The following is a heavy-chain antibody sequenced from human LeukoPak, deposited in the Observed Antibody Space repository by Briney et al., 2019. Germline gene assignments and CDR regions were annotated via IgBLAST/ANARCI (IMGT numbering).Heavy chain of an antibody. V-gene: IGHV1-2*02. CDR2: INPNSGGT. CDR3: ARGATLTPPLYYFDY. CDR1: GYTFTGYY. D-gene: IGHD4-17*01. J-gene: IGHJ4*02. Sequence: ASVKVSCKASGYTFTGYYMHWVRQAPGQGLEWMGWINPNSGGTNYAQKFQGRVTMTRDTSISTAYMELSRLRSDDTAVYYCARGATLTPPLYYFDYWGQGTLVTVSS.